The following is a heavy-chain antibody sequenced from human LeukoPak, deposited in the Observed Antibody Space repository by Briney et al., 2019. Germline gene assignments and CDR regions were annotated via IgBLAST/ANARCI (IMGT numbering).Heavy chain of an antibody. CDR1: GYTFINYD. Sequence: ASVKVSCKAAGYTFINYDINWVRQAPGQGLEWMGWMNPNSGNTGYAQKFQGRVTMTRNTSISTAYMELSSLRSEDTAVYYCARYYYGSGSYSNWFDPWGQGTLVTVSS. CDR3: ARYYYGSGSYSNWFDP. CDR2: MNPNSGNT. J-gene: IGHJ5*02. V-gene: IGHV1-8*01. D-gene: IGHD3-10*01.